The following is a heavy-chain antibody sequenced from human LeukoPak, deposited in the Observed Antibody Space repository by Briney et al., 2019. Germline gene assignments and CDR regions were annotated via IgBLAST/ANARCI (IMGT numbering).Heavy chain of an antibody. V-gene: IGHV1-69*05. CDR3: ARDRVALGDGYIPNLAY. CDR1: GGTFSSYA. Sequence: ASVKVSCKASGGTFSSYAISWVRQAPGQGLEWMGGIIPIFGTANYAQKFQGRVTITTDESTSTAYMELSSLRSEDTAVYYCARDRVALGDGYIPNLAYWGQGTLVTVSS. D-gene: IGHD5-24*01. J-gene: IGHJ4*02. CDR2: IIPIFGTA.